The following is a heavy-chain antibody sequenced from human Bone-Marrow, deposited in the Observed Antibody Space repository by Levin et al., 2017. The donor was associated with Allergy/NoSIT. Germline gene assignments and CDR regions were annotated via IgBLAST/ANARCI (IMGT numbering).Heavy chain of an antibody. Sequence: SETLSLTCSVSGGSLSSRYWSWVRQSPGKGLEWIGTIYYRGTTDYNPSLSRRVSMSVDTSKNQFSLNLASVTAADTAVYYWARGRRGQHFYTWFDPWGQGTLVTVSS. D-gene: IGHD6-13*01. CDR3: ARGRRGQHFYTWFDP. CDR1: GGSLSSRY. CDR2: IYYRGTT. V-gene: IGHV4-59*11. J-gene: IGHJ5*02.